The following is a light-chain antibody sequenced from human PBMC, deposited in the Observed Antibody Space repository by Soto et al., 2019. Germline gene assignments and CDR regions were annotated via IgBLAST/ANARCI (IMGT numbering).Light chain of an antibody. CDR1: QSVTSNY. J-gene: IGKJ1*01. CDR3: QQYGRSRT. V-gene: IGKV3-20*01. Sequence: EIVLTQSPGTLSLSPGERVTLSCRASQSVTSNYVAWYQQKPGQAPRLLIYGASSRATGIPDRFSGSGSGTDFILTISRLEPEDFAVYYCQQYGRSRTFGQGTKVEIK. CDR2: GAS.